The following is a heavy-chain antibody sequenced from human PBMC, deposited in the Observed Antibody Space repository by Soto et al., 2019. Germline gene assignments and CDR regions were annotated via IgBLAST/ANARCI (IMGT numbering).Heavy chain of an antibody. CDR2: INAGNGNT. J-gene: IGHJ4*02. CDR1: GYTFTSYA. CDR3: ARDDWQQLVSYYFDY. V-gene: IGHV1-3*01. D-gene: IGHD6-13*01. Sequence: ASVKVSCKASGYTFTSYAMHWVRQAPGQRLEWMGWINAGNGNTKYSQKFQGRVTITRDTSASTAYMELSSLRSEDTAVYYCARDDWQQLVSYYFDYWGQGTLVTVSS.